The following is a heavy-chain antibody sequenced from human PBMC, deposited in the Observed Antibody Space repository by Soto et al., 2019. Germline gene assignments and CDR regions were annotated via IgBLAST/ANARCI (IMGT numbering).Heavy chain of an antibody. J-gene: IGHJ1*01. Sequence: EVQLLESGGGLVQPGGSLRLSCSASGFTFSTHAMAWVRQAPGKGLEWVSVISESGDITHYADSGKSRLTISRDNSKNTLYLQMNSLRAEDTAAYYCASSGYSGYDYPFWGQGTLVIVSS. D-gene: IGHD5-12*01. CDR2: ISESGDIT. V-gene: IGHV3-23*01. CDR3: ASSGYSGYDYPF. CDR1: GFTFSTHA.